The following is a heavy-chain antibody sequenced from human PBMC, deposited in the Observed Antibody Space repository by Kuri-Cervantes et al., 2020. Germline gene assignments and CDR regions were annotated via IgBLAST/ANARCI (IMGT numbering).Heavy chain of an antibody. CDR2: ISWNSGSI. D-gene: IGHD2-2*01. V-gene: IGHV3-9*01. CDR3: AKSGSVVPAAPIDY. CDR1: GFTFDDYA. J-gene: IGHJ4*02. Sequence: SLKISCAASGFTFDDYAMHWVRQAPGKGLEWVSGISWNSGSIGYADSVKGRFTISRDNAKNSLYLRMNSLRAEDTALYYCAKSGSVVPAAPIDYWGQGTLVTVSS.